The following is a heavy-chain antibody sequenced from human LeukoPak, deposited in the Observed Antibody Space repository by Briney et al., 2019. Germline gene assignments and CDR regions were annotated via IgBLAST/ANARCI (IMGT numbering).Heavy chain of an antibody. D-gene: IGHD1-26*01. Sequence: ASVKVSCKASGGTFSSYAISWVRQAPGQGLEWMAWIHPNSGGTNSAQKFQGRVTMTRDTSLSTAYMELSRLRSDDTAVYYCAREGVGPTQYSFDYWGQGTLVTVSS. V-gene: IGHV1-2*02. J-gene: IGHJ4*02. CDR3: AREGVGPTQYSFDY. CDR2: IHPNSGGT. CDR1: GGTFSSYA.